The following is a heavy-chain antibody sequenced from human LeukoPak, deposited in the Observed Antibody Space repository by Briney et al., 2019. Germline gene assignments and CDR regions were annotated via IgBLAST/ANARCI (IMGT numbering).Heavy chain of an antibody. CDR2: MYYDGSS. Sequence: NPSETLSLACTVSGGSINSGTFYWGWIRQPPGKGLEWIGSMYYDGSSYYNPSLKGRVTTSVDTSKNQFSLKLTSVTAADTAVYFCARRSDSGSDDGEDYFDYWGQGTLVTVSS. D-gene: IGHD1-26*01. CDR3: ARRSDSGSDDGEDYFDY. CDR1: GGSINSGTFY. J-gene: IGHJ4*02. V-gene: IGHV4-39*01.